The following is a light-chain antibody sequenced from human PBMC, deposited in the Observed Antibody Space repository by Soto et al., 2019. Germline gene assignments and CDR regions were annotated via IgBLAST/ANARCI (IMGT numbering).Light chain of an antibody. CDR2: GAS. Sequence: ETVLTQSPATLSVSPGETATLSCTTSQGLNRNLAWYQQKLGQAPRVLIYGASTRAAGIPARFSGSGSGTEFILTISSLQSEDFAVYYCQQRSNWPITFGQGTRLEIK. CDR3: QQRSNWPIT. V-gene: IGKV3-15*01. J-gene: IGKJ5*01. CDR1: QGLNRN.